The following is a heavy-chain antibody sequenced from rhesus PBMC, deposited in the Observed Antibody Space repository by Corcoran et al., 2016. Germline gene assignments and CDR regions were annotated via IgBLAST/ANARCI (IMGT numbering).Heavy chain of an antibody. Sequence: DVQLVESGGGLVKPGGSLRLSCVASGFTFSSYEMHWVRQAPGKGLEWVSVISESDGTIYYADYVKGQFTISRDNAKNSLFLQMNSLRAADTAVYYCARRDFWTGSDYWGQGVLVTVSS. J-gene: IGHJ4*01. D-gene: IGHD3-3*01. V-gene: IGHV3-100*02. CDR1: GFTFSSYE. CDR3: ARRDFWTGSDY. CDR2: ISESDGTI.